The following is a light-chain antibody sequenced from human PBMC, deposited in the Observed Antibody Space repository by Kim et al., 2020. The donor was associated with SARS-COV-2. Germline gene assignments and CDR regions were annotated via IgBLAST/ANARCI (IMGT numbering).Light chain of an antibody. Sequence: EIVLTQSPGTLSLSPGERATLSCRASQSVTSSYLAWYQQRSGQAPRLLIYSASTRATGIPDRFRGSGSGTDFTLTISRLEPEDFAVYYCQQYGDSPLITFGQGTRLEIK. CDR2: SAS. J-gene: IGKJ5*01. CDR3: QQYGDSPLIT. V-gene: IGKV3-20*01. CDR1: QSVTSSY.